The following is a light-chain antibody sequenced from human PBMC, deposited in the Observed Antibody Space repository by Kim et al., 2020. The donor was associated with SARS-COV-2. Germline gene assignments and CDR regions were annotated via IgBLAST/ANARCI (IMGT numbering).Light chain of an antibody. Sequence: DIVMTQSPDSLAVSLGERATINCKSSQSVLHSPNNKNYLAWYQQKPRQPPKLLIYWASTRDSGVPDRFSGSGSGTDFTLTISSLQAEDVAVYYCQQYYSSPLTFGQGTRLEIK. CDR1: QSVLHSPNNKNY. CDR3: QQYYSSPLT. CDR2: WAS. V-gene: IGKV4-1*01. J-gene: IGKJ5*01.